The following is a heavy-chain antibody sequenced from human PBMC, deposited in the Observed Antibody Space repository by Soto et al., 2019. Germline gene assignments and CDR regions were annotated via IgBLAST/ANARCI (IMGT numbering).Heavy chain of an antibody. D-gene: IGHD2-2*01. Sequence: EVQLVESGGGLVQPGGSLRLSCAASGFTFSSYWMSWVRQAPGKGQERVANIKQDGSEKYDVDSVMGRFTIARVNANNSQYLQMTGLRDEHTARYYCGRDPHIVFLPAAIYYFYGMDVWGQGTTVNVSS. V-gene: IGHV3-7*01. CDR1: GFTFSSYW. CDR2: IKQDGSEK. CDR3: GRDPHIVFLPAAIYYFYGMDV. J-gene: IGHJ6*02.